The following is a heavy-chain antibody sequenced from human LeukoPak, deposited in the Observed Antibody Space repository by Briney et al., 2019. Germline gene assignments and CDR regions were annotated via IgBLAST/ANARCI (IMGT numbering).Heavy chain of an antibody. V-gene: IGHV3-23*01. CDR2: ISGSGGST. J-gene: IGHJ4*02. D-gene: IGHD6-13*01. Sequence: QTGGSLRLSCAASGFTCSSYAMSWVRQAPGKGLEWVSAISGSGGSTYYEDSVKGRFTISRDNSKNTLYLQMNSLRAEDTAVYYCAKGGSWYYFDYWGQGTLVTVSS. CDR3: AKGGSWYYFDY. CDR1: GFTCSSYA.